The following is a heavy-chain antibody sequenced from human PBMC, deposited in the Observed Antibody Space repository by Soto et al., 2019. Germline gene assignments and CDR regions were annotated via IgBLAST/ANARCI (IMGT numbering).Heavy chain of an antibody. CDR3: ARVYLGSGKYYGVSDY. CDR1: GYTFTSYG. D-gene: IGHD3-10*01. J-gene: IGHJ4*02. CDR2: STARNTNT. Sequence: ASVKVSFKASGYTFTSYGISWLRQAPGQGLEWMGWSTARNTNTNYAQNLQGRVGMTTDTSTSTAYLELRSLRSDDTAVYYCARVYLGSGKYYGVSDYWGQGTLVTVSS. V-gene: IGHV1-18*04.